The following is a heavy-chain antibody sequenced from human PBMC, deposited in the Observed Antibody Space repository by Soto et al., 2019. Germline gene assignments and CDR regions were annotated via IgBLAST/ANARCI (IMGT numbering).Heavy chain of an antibody. V-gene: IGHV4-59*08. CDR3: ASSDYYGSGSYDY. Sequence: SETLSLTCTVSGGSISSFYWSWIRQPPGKGLEWIGYIYYSGSTNYNPSLKSRVTISVDTSKNQFSLKLSSVTAADTAVYYCASSDYYGSGSYDYWGQGTLVTVS. CDR2: IYYSGST. CDR1: GGSISSFY. J-gene: IGHJ4*02. D-gene: IGHD3-10*01.